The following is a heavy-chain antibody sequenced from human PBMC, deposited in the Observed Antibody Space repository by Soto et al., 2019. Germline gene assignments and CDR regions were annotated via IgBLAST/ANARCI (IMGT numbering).Heavy chain of an antibody. D-gene: IGHD3-10*01. Sequence: QLQLQESGSGLVKPSQTLSLTCAVSGGSTSSGGYSWSSIRQPPAKGLEWIGYIYHSGSTYYNPSLNSRVTISVDRSKNQFSLKLSSVTAADTAVYYCARGHYYGSGSPNWFDPWGQGTLVTVSS. CDR1: GGSTSSGGYS. CDR2: IYHSGST. CDR3: ARGHYYGSGSPNWFDP. V-gene: IGHV4-30-2*01. J-gene: IGHJ5*02.